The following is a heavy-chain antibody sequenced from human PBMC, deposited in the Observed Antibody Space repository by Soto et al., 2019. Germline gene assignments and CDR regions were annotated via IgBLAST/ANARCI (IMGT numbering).Heavy chain of an antibody. CDR2: INPSGGST. V-gene: IGHV1-46*01. Sequence: ASVKVSCKASGYTFTSYYMHWVRQAPGQGLEWMGIINPSGGSTSYAQKFQGRVTMTRDTSTSTVYMELSSLRSEDTAVYYCARDAPIAAADPNWFDPWGQGTLVTVSS. J-gene: IGHJ5*02. CDR1: GYTFTSYY. CDR3: ARDAPIAAADPNWFDP. D-gene: IGHD6-13*01.